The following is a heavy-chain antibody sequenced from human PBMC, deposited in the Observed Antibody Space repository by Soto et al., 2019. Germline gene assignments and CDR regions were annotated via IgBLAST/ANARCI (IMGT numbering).Heavy chain of an antibody. CDR2: ISDDTNKK. D-gene: IGHD1-1*01. Sequence: GGSLRLSCTASGFVFNNYAMHWVRQAPGKGLEWVAGISDDTNKKDYAESVKGRFTISRDNSKKTLYLQMNSLRAEDTAIYYCAKDLRAYTLTYSCDKWGRGALVTVSS. V-gene: IGHV3-30*18. CDR3: AKDLRAYTLTYSCDK. J-gene: IGHJ4*02. CDR1: GFVFNNYA.